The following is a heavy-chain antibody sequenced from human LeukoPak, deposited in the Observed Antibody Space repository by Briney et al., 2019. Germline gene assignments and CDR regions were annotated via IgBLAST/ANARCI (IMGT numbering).Heavy chain of an antibody. CDR1: GFTFSSYA. V-gene: IGHV3-23*01. Sequence: PGGSLRLSCAASGFTFSSYAMSWVRQAPGKGLEWVSAISGSGGSTYYAGSVKGRFTISRDNSKNTLYLQMNSLRAEDTAVYYCARDRTLSTWWYFDYWGQGTLVTVSS. J-gene: IGHJ4*02. CDR3: ARDRTLSTWWYFDY. D-gene: IGHD2-15*01. CDR2: ISGSGGST.